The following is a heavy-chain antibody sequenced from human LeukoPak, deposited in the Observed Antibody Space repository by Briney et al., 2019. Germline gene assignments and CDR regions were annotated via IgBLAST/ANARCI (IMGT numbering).Heavy chain of an antibody. CDR2: INHNSGGT. CDR3: ASYGMDV. V-gene: IGHV1-2*02. Sequence: ASVTVSCKASGYTFTGYYLHWVRQAPGQGLEWVGWINHNSGGTNYAQKFLGRVTMTRDTSISTAYMELSRLRSDDTAVYYCASYGMDVWGQGTTVTVSS. J-gene: IGHJ6*02. CDR1: GYTFTGYY.